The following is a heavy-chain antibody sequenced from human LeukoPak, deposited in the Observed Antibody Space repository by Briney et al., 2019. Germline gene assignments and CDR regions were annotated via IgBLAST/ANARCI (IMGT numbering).Heavy chain of an antibody. Sequence: GGSLRLSCAASGFTVSSNYMSWVRQAPGKGLEWVSVIYSGGSTYYADSVKGRFTISRDNSKNTLYLQMNSLRAEDTAVYYCAKSGCSGGSCLLDYFDYWGQGTLVTVSS. D-gene: IGHD2-15*01. CDR1: GFTVSSNY. CDR2: IYSGGST. J-gene: IGHJ4*02. V-gene: IGHV3-66*01. CDR3: AKSGCSGGSCLLDYFDY.